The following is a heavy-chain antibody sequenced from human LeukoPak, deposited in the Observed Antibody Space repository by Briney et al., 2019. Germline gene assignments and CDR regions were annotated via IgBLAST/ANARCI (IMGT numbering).Heavy chain of an antibody. CDR3: AREGITGTTGSWFDP. J-gene: IGHJ5*02. Sequence: GGSLRLSCAASGFTFSDYYMSCIRQAPGKGLEWVSYISSSSSYTNYADSVKGRFTISRDNAKNSLYLQMNSLRAEDTAVYYCAREGITGTTGSWFDPWGQGTLVTVSS. D-gene: IGHD1-20*01. CDR1: GFTFSDYY. CDR2: ISSSSSYT. V-gene: IGHV3-11*06.